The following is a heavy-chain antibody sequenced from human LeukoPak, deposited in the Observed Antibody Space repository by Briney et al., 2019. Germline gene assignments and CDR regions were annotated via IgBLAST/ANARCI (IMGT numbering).Heavy chain of an antibody. CDR1: GFTFSTNA. CDR3: AKDVGKWESLHFFDY. CDR2: ISGSGAST. Sequence: QTGGSLRLSCLTSGFTFSTNAMSWVRQAPGEGLEWISGISGSGASTYYADSVTGRFTISRDNSRNTLYLQMNSLRGDDTAVYYCAKDVGKWESLHFFDYWGQGTLVTVSS. J-gene: IGHJ4*02. V-gene: IGHV3-23*01. D-gene: IGHD1-26*01.